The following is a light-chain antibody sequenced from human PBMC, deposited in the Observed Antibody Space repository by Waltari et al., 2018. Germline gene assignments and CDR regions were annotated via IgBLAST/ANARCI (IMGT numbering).Light chain of an antibody. V-gene: IGLV4-69*01. J-gene: IGLJ3*02. CDR3: QTWGPGIRV. Sequence: QLVLTQSPSVSASLGASVKLTCTLSSGHSNYAIAWHQQQSEKGPRYLMKLNGDGSHNKGDGIPDRFSGSSSGGERYLTSSSLQSEDEADYYCQTWGPGIRVFGGGTKVTVL. CDR2: LNGDGSH. CDR1: SGHSNYA.